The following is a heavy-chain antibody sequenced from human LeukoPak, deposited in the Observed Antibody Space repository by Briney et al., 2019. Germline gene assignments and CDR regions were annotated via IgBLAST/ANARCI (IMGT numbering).Heavy chain of an antibody. Sequence: ASVKVSCKASGYTFTSYGISWVRQVPGQGLEWMGWISAYNGNTNYAQKLQGRVTMTTDTSTSTAYMELRSLRSDDTAVYYCARDKGYDYVWGSSPRPFDYWGQGTLVTVSS. J-gene: IGHJ4*02. CDR2: ISAYNGNT. CDR1: GYTFTSYG. D-gene: IGHD3-16*01. CDR3: ARDKGYDYVWGSSPRPFDY. V-gene: IGHV1-18*01.